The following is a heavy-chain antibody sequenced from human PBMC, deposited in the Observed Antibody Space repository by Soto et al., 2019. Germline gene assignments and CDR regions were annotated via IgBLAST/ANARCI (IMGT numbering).Heavy chain of an antibody. CDR1: GGSISSSTYY. Sequence: SETLSLTCTVSGGSISSSTYYWAWIRQPPGKGLEWIGSIYYSGSTYYNPSLESRVTISVDTSKNQFSLELSSVTAADTAVYFCARRFVGAIDYWGQGTLVTVS. J-gene: IGHJ4*02. D-gene: IGHD3-16*01. CDR2: IYYSGST. V-gene: IGHV4-39*01. CDR3: ARRFVGAIDY.